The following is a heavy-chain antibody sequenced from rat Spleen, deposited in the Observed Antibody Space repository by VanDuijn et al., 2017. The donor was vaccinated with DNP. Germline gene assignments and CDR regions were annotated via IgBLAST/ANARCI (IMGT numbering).Heavy chain of an antibody. V-gene: IGHV5-22*01. Sequence: EVQLVESGGGLVQPGRSLKLSCAASGFTFSDYYMAWVRQAPTKGLECVAYISYDGGTTYYGDSVKGRFTISRDNAKSTLYLQMNSLSSEDMATYYCARHVLPLRVWDYWGQGVMVTVSS. D-gene: IGHD1-4*01. J-gene: IGHJ2*01. CDR3: ARHVLPLRVWDY. CDR1: GFTFSDYY. CDR2: ISYDGGTT.